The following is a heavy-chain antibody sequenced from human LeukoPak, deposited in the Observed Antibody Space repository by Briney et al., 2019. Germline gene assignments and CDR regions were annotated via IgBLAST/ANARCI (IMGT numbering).Heavy chain of an antibody. V-gene: IGHV3-23*01. CDR3: AKLGKAARFHIFPYYFDY. Sequence: GGSLRLSCAASGFTFSSYAMSWVRQAPGKGLEWVSVINGSAYNADSVRGRFTISRDNSKNTLYLQMNSLRAEDTAVYYCAKLGKAARFHIFPYYFDYWGQGTLVTVSS. CDR2: INGSA. D-gene: IGHD6-6*01. J-gene: IGHJ4*02. CDR1: GFTFSSYA.